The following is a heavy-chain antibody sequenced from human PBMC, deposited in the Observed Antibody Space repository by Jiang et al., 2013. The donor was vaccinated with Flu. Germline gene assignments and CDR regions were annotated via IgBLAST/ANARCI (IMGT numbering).Heavy chain of an antibody. CDR3: ARLGGDYDFWSGYYRYGMDV. V-gene: IGHV4-39*01. J-gene: IGHJ6*02. Sequence: GPGLVKPSETLSLSCTVSGGSISSSSYFWGWVRQPPGKGLEWIGSIYDSITYYNPSLKTRVTISVDSSKNQFSLKLSSVTAADTAVYYCARLGGDYDFWSGYYRYGMDVWGQGTTVTVSS. D-gene: IGHD3-3*01. CDR2: IYDSIT. CDR1: GGSISSSSYF.